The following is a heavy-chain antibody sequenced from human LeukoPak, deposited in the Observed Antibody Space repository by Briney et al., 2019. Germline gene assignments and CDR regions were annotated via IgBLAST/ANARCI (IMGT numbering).Heavy chain of an antibody. CDR2: INSDGSIT. J-gene: IGHJ6*02. Sequence: PGGSLRLSCAASGFTFTTYWMHWVRQAPGKGLVWVSHINSDGSITSYADSVKGRLTISRDNAKNTLYLQMNSLRAEDTAVCYCARDAVDTANAVWGQGTTVTVSS. CDR3: ARDAVDTANAV. V-gene: IGHV3-74*01. CDR1: GFTFTTYW. D-gene: IGHD5-18*01.